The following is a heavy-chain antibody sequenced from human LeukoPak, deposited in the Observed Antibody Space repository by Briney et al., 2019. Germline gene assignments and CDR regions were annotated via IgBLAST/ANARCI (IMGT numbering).Heavy chain of an antibody. CDR1: GFTFSSYA. J-gene: IGHJ4*02. V-gene: IGHV3-30-3*01. CDR2: ISYDGSNK. CDR3: ARHIIFDY. D-gene: IGHD3-10*01. Sequence: QTGGSLRLSCAASGFTFSSYAMHWVRRAPGKGLEWVAVISYDGSNKYYAESVKGRFTISRDNSKNTLYLQMNSLRAEDTAVYYCARHIIFDYWGQGTLVTVSS.